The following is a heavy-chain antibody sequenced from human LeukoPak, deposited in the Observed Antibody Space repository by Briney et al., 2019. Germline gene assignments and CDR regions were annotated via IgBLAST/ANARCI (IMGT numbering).Heavy chain of an antibody. CDR1: GFTFSSYA. D-gene: IGHD3-10*02. J-gene: IGHJ6*04. Sequence: PGGSLRLSCAASGFTFSSYAMSWVRQAPGKGLEWVSAISSSGGSTYYADSVKGRFTISRDNAKNSLSLQMNSLRAEDTAVYYCAELGITMIGGVWGKGTTVTISS. CDR2: ISSSGGST. V-gene: IGHV3-23*01. CDR3: AELGITMIGGV.